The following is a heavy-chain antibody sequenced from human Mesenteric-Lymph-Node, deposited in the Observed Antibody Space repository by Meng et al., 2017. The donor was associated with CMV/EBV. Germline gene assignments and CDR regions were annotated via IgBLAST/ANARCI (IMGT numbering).Heavy chain of an antibody. CDR2: ISYDGSNK. D-gene: IGHD2-15*01. CDR1: GFTFSSYG. Sequence: GESLKISCAASGFTFSSYGMHWVRQAPGKGLEWVAVISYDGSNKYYADSVKGRFTISRDNSKSTLYLQMNSLRADDTAVYYCARKGCSGANCYSDYWGQGTLVTVSS. V-gene: IGHV3-30*19. J-gene: IGHJ4*02. CDR3: ARKGCSGANCYSDY.